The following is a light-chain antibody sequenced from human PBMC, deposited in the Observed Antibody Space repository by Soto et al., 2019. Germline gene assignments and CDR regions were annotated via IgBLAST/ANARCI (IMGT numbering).Light chain of an antibody. CDR2: GAS. Sequence: EIVMTQSPATLSVSPGERATLSCRASQSVSNNLAWYQQRPGRAPRLLIYGASIRARGIPARFSGSGSGTEFTLTINSLQSEDFAVYHCQHYESLPLTFGGGTKVEIK. J-gene: IGKJ4*01. CDR3: QHYESLPLT. V-gene: IGKV3-15*01. CDR1: QSVSNN.